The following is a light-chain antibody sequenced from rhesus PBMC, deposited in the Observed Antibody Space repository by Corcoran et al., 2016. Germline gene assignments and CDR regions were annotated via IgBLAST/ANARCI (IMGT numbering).Light chain of an antibody. J-gene: IGLJ1*01. V-gene: IGLV2-32*01. CDR2: EVT. CDR3: CSYTGSFTFYM. Sequence: QAALTQPRSVSGSPGQSVTISCTGTSSDIGGYNFVSWYQKHPGTAPKLLIYEVTKRPSGVSDRFSASKSGNTASLTISGLQAQYEADYHCCSYTGSFTFYMFGTGTRLTVL. CDR1: SSDIGGYNF.